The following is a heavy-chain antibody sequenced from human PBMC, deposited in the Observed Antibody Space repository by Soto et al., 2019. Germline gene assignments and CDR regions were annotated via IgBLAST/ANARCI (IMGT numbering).Heavy chain of an antibody. CDR3: ATGDSGDYIDYYGMDV. D-gene: IGHD4-17*01. CDR1: GGSVSSESYS. Sequence: PSETLSLTCIVSGGSVSSESYSWSWIRQPPGKGLEWIGYISYSGSTNYNPSLKSRVTISFDTSKKQFSLRPRSVTAADSAVYYCATGDSGDYIDYYGMDVWGQGTTVTVSS. J-gene: IGHJ6*02. CDR2: ISYSGST. V-gene: IGHV4-61*01.